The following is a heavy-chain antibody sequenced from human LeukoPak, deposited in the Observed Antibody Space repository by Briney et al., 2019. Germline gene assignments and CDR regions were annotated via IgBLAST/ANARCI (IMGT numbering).Heavy chain of an antibody. Sequence: ASVKVSCKASGYTFTSYAMNWVRQPPGQGLEWMGWINTNTGNPTYAQGFTGRFVFSLDTSVSTAYLQISSLKAEDTAVYYCVSSAAAGPCWGQGTLVTVSS. CDR3: VSSAAAGPC. J-gene: IGHJ4*02. V-gene: IGHV7-4-1*02. CDR1: GYTFTSYA. CDR2: INTNTGNP. D-gene: IGHD6-13*01.